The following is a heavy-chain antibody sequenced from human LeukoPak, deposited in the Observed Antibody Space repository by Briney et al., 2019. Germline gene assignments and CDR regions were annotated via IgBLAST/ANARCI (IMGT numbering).Heavy chain of an antibody. CDR3: ARATYGSGSYYAAGVAFDI. Sequence: SETLSLTCTVSGGSISSGGYYWSWIRQHPGKGLEWIGYIYYSGSTYYNPSLKSRVTISVDTSKNQFSLKLSSVTASGTAVYYCARATYGSGSYYAAGVAFDIWGQGTMVTVSS. V-gene: IGHV4-31*03. CDR2: IYYSGST. J-gene: IGHJ3*02. CDR1: GGSISSGGYY. D-gene: IGHD3-10*01.